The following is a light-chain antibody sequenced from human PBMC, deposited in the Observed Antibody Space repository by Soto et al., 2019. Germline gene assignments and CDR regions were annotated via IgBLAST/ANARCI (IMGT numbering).Light chain of an antibody. J-gene: IGKJ1*01. Sequence: EIVLTQSPGTLSLSPGERATLSCRASQSVSSSYLAWYQQKPGQAPRLLIYGASFRATAIPDRFSGSGSGTDFTLTIRRLEPEDFAVYYCKQYGSSPRTFGQGTKVDNK. V-gene: IGKV3-20*01. CDR1: QSVSSSY. CDR3: KQYGSSPRT. CDR2: GAS.